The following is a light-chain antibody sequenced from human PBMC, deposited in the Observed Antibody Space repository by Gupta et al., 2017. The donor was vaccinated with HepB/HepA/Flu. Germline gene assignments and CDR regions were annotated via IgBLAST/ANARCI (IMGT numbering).Light chain of an antibody. V-gene: IGKV3-11*01. CDR3: QQRKDWPLT. J-gene: IGKJ4*01. CDR2: DAS. CDR1: QSISSF. Sequence: ELVMTQSPVPLSLSRGERATLSCRASQSISSFLAWYQQKPGQAPRLLIYDASNRATGIPARFSGSGSGTDFTLTISSLEPEDFAVYYCQQRKDWPLTFGGGTKVEIK.